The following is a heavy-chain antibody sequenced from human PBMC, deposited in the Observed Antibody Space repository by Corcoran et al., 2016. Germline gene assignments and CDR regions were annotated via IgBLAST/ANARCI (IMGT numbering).Heavy chain of an antibody. D-gene: IGHD3-10*01. CDR3: AGGGGEGGNWFDP. V-gene: IGHV3-33*01. CDR1: GFTFSSYG. Sequence: QVQLVEAGGGVVQPGRSLRLSCAESGFTFSSYGMHWVRQAPGKGLEWVAVIWYDGSNKYYADSVKGRFTISRDNSKNTLYLQMNSLRAEDTAGYYGAGGGGEGGNWFDPWGQGTLVTVSS. CDR2: IWYDGSNK. J-gene: IGHJ5*02.